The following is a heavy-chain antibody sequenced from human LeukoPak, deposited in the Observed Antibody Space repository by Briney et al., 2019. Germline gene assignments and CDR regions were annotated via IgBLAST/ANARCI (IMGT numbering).Heavy chain of an antibody. V-gene: IGHV3-23*01. CDR3: AKEVLDYEIPYWYFDL. D-gene: IGHD4-17*01. Sequence: PGGSLRLSCAASGFTFSTYTMSWVRQAPGKGLEWVSAMSGDHDYTYYADSVKGRFTISRDNSKNTLYLQMNSLRAEDTAIYHCAKEVLDYEIPYWYFDLWGRGTLVTVSS. J-gene: IGHJ2*01. CDR1: GFTFSTYT. CDR2: MSGDHDYT.